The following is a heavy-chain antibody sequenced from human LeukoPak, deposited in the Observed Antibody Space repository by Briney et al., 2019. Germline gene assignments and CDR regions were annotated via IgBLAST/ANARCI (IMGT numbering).Heavy chain of an antibody. J-gene: IGHJ4*02. Sequence: GGSLRLSCAASGFTFSSYWMHWVRQAPGKGLVWVSRINSDGSSTSYADSVKGRFTISRDNAKNTLYLQMNSLRAEDTAVYYCARREFYDSSGYHFDYWGQGTLVTVSS. D-gene: IGHD3-22*01. CDR3: ARREFYDSSGYHFDY. CDR1: GFTFSSYW. V-gene: IGHV3-74*01. CDR2: INSDGSST.